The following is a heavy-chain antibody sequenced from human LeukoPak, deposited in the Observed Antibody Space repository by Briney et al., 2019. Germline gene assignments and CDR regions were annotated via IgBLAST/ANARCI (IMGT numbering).Heavy chain of an antibody. CDR3: ARQVTDGSGSYNFDY. D-gene: IGHD3-10*01. J-gene: IGHJ4*02. CDR1: GGSISSYY. Sequence: TSETLSLTCTVSGGSISSYYWSWIRQPPGKRLEWIGYIYYSGSTNYNPSLKSRVTISIDTSKKQFSLRLSSVTAADTAVYYCARQVTDGSGSYNFDYWGQGTLVTVSS. CDR2: IYYSGST. V-gene: IGHV4-59*08.